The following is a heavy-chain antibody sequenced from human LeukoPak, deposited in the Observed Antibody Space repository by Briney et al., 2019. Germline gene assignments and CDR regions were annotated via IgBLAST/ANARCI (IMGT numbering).Heavy chain of an antibody. J-gene: IGHJ4*02. V-gene: IGHV4-39*02. Sequence: SETLSLTCTVSGGSISSSSYYWGWIRQPPGKGLEWIGGIYYSGSTYYNPSLKSRVTISVDTSKNQFSLKLSSVTAADTAVYYCAREAVTMVRGVITDYWGQGTLVTVSS. CDR2: IYYSGST. CDR1: GGSISSSSYY. CDR3: AREAVTMVRGVITDY. D-gene: IGHD3-10*01.